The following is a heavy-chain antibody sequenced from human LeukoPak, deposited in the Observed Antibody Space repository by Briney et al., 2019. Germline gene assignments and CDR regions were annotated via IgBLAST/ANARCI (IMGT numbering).Heavy chain of an antibody. CDR2: ISSSSSYI. Sequence: PGGSLRLSCAASGFTFSSYSMNWVREAPGKGLEWVSSISSSSSYIYYADSVKGRFTISRDNAKNSLYLQMKSLRAEDTAVYYCAREVGYGDYGTEYFDYWGQGTLVTVSS. CDR3: AREVGYGDYGTEYFDY. J-gene: IGHJ4*02. CDR1: GFTFSSYS. V-gene: IGHV3-21*01. D-gene: IGHD4-17*01.